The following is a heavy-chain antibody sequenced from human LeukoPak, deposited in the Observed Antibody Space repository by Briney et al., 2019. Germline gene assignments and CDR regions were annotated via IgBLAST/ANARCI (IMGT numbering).Heavy chain of an antibody. CDR2: INPNSGGT. D-gene: IGHD3-16*01. CDR1: GYSFTDYF. V-gene: IGHV1-2*06. CDR3: GKALPSATDWGLDY. J-gene: IGHJ4*02. Sequence: GSSVTVSCKASGYSFTDYFIHWVRQAPGQGLEWMGRINPNSGGTDDAQNFQGRVTMTRDTSISTAYMELSRLRPDDTAVYYGGKALPSATDWGLDYWGEGTLFTVSS.